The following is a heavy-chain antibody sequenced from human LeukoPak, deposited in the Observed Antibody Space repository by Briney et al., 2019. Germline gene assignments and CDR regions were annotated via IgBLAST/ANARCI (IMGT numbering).Heavy chain of an antibody. Sequence: GGSLRLSCAASGFIVSSNYMSWVRQAPGKGLEWVSVIYSGGSTYYADSVKGRFGISRDNSKNTLYLQVNSLRAENTAVYYCARRGSGSYSFDYWGQGTLVAVSS. V-gene: IGHV3-53*01. CDR1: GFIVSSNY. J-gene: IGHJ4*02. D-gene: IGHD1-26*01. CDR3: ARRGSGSYSFDY. CDR2: IYSGGST.